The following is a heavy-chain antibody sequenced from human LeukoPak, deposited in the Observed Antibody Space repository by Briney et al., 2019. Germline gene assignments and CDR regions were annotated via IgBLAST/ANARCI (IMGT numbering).Heavy chain of an antibody. V-gene: IGHV1-69*13. CDR2: IIPILGPA. Sequence: SVKVSCKASGGTFKNYGITWVRQAPGQGLEWMGGIIPILGPANYAQKFQGRVTITADESTSTAYMELLNLRSEDTAVYYCASGGKVTIFGVLAWFDPWGQGTLITVSS. J-gene: IGHJ5*02. CDR3: ASGGKVTIFGVLAWFDP. CDR1: GGTFKNYG. D-gene: IGHD3-3*01.